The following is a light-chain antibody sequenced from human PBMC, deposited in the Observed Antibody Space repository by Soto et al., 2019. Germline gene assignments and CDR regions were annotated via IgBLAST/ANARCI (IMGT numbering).Light chain of an antibody. J-gene: IGLJ2*01. CDR3: QSADSSGTLNVV. CDR1: ALPKQY. CDR2: KDS. Sequence: SYELTQPPSVSVSPGQTARITCSGDALPKQYAYWYQQKPGQAPVLVIYKDSERPSGIPERFSGSSSGTTVTLTISGVQAEDEADYYCQSADSSGTLNVVFGGGTQLTVL. V-gene: IGLV3-25*03.